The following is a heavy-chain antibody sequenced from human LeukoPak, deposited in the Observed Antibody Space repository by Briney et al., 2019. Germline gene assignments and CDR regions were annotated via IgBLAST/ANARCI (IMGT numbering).Heavy chain of an antibody. CDR3: AKDLGLPLDY. J-gene: IGHJ4*02. V-gene: IGHV3-74*01. CDR2: INSDGSST. CDR1: GFTFSSYW. Sequence: GVSLRLSCAASGFTFSSYWMHWVRQAPGKGLVWVLRINSDGSSTSYADSVKGRFTISRDNAKNTLYLQMNSLRAEDTAVYYCAKDLGLPLDYWGQGTLVTVSS. D-gene: IGHD3/OR15-3a*01.